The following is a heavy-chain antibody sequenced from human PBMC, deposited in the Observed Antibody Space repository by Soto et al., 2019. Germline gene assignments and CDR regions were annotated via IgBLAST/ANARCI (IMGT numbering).Heavy chain of an antibody. CDR2: IDPRSGDT. D-gene: IGHD2-2*01. V-gene: IGHV1-46*01. CDR3: ALVIVLVPLDV. CDR1: GYTFTDHY. J-gene: IGHJ6*02. Sequence: QVQLVQSGAEVKKTGASVKVSCKASGYTFTDHYIHWVRQAPGQGPEWMGMIDPRSGDTYYAQRFHGRXTXGXXTSTRTVYAELSSLRSEDTAVYHCALVIVLVPLDVWGQGTTVTVSS.